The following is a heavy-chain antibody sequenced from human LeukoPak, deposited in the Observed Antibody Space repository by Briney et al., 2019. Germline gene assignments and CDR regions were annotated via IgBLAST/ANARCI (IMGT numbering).Heavy chain of an antibody. J-gene: IGHJ4*02. V-gene: IGHV1-69*13. CDR2: IIPIFGTA. CDR3: ARASGSYYADDY. CDR1: GYTFTGYY. D-gene: IGHD1-26*01. Sequence: GASVKVSCKASGYTFTGYYIHWVRQAPGQGLEWMGGIIPIFGTANYAQKFQGRVTITADESTSTAYMELSSLRSEDTAVYYCARASGSYYADDYWGQGTLVTVSS.